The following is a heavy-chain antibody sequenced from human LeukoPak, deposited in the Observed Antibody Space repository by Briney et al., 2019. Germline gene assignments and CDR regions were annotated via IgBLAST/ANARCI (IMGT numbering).Heavy chain of an antibody. CDR2: ISGSGGST. CDR3: ARGSTPHYYYCMDV. V-gene: IGHV3-23*01. J-gene: IGHJ6*03. CDR1: GFIFSSYA. D-gene: IGHD1-26*01. Sequence: GGSLRLSCAASGFIFSSYAMSWVRQAPGKGLEWVSTISGSGGSTYYADSVKGRFTISRDNSKNTLYLQMNSLRADDTAVYYCARGSTPHYYYCMDVWGKGTTVTVSS.